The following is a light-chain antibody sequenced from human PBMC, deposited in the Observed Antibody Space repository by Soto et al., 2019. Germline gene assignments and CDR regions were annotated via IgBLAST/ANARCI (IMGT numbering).Light chain of an antibody. Sequence: EIVLTQSPDTLSLSPGERATLSCRASQGISSVFLAWYQQKPGQAPRLLIYGASSRATGTPDRFSGSRSWTDFTLFFCILELEDFAVYYCQQYGRSPPLTFGGGTKVDIK. J-gene: IGKJ4*01. CDR1: QGISSVF. V-gene: IGKV3-20*01. CDR3: QQYGRSPPLT. CDR2: GAS.